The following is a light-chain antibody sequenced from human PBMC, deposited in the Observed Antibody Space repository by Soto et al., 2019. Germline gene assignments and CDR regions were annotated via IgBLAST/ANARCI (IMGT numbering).Light chain of an antibody. CDR2: AAS. Sequence: DIQMTQSPSSLSASVGDRVTITCRASQSISSYLNWYQQKPGKAPKLLICAASTLQSGVPSRFSGSGSGTDFTLTISSLQPEDFATYYCKQSYSTPPGFGQGTKVEIK. CDR3: KQSYSTPPG. CDR1: QSISSY. V-gene: IGKV1-39*01. J-gene: IGKJ1*01.